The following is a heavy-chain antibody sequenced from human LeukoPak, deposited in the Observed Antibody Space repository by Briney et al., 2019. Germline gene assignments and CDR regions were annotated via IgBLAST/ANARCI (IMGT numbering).Heavy chain of an antibody. J-gene: IGHJ5*02. D-gene: IGHD6-13*01. V-gene: IGHV4-34*01. CDR3: ARGLLTGYSSSWYVGSYNWFDP. CDR1: GGSSSGYY. CDR2: INHSGST. Sequence: PSETLSLTCAVYGGSSSGYYWSWSRQPPGKGLEWIGEINHSGSTNYNPSLKSRVTISVDTSKNQFSLKLSSVTAADTAVYYCARGLLTGYSSSWYVGSYNWFDPWGQGTLVTVSS.